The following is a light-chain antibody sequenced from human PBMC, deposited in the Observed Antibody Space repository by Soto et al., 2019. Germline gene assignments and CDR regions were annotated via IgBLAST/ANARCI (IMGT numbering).Light chain of an antibody. V-gene: IGKV1-5*03. J-gene: IGKJ1*01. CDR2: QAS. Sequence: DIQMTQSPSTLSASVVDRVTITCRASQSISSWLAWYQQKPGKAPKLLIYQASSLENGVPSRFSGSGSGTEFTLTISSLQPDDFATYYCQQYNSYWTFGQGTKVDIK. CDR1: QSISSW. CDR3: QQYNSYWT.